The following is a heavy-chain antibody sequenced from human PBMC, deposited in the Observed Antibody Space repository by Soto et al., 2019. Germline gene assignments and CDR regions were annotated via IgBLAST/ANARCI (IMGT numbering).Heavy chain of an antibody. D-gene: IGHD2-15*01. J-gene: IGHJ5*02. CDR3: ARGVHGYCSGGSCYNWFDP. CDR2: IIPIFGTA. V-gene: IGHV1-69*13. Sequence: RASVKGSCKASGGTFSSYAISWVRQAPGQGLEWMGGIIPIFGTANYAQKFQGRVTITADESTSTAYMELSSLRSEDTAVYYCARGVHGYCSGGSCYNWFDPWGQGTLVTVSS. CDR1: GGTFSSYA.